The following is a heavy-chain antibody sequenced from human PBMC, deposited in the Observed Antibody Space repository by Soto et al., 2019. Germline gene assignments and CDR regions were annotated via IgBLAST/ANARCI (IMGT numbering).Heavy chain of an antibody. CDR3: ARDMVRGMDV. V-gene: IGHV3-13*01. CDR1: GFTFSSYD. D-gene: IGHD3-10*01. J-gene: IGHJ6*02. CDR2: IGTAGDT. Sequence: GGSLRLSCAASGFTFSSYDMHWVRQATGKGLEWVSAIGTAGDTYYPGSVKGRFTISRDNSKNTLYLQMNSLRAEDTAVYYCARDMVRGMDVWGQGTTVTVSS.